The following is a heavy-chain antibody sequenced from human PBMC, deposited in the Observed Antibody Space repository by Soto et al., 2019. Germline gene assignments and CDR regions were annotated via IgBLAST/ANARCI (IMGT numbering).Heavy chain of an antibody. V-gene: IGHV5-51*01. CDR2: IYPGDSDT. D-gene: IGHD3-3*01. CDR3: ARPTTYYDFWSGYIGEGYYGMDV. Sequence: GESLKISCKGSGYSFTSYWIGWVRQMPGKGLEWMGIIYPGDSDTRYSPSFQGQVTISADKSISTAYLQWSSLKASDTAMYYCARPTTYYDFWSGYIGEGYYGMDVWGRGTTVTVSS. CDR1: GYSFTSYW. J-gene: IGHJ6*02.